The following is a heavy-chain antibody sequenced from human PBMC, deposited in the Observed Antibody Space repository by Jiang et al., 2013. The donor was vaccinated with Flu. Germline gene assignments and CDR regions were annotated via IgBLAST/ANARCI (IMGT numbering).Heavy chain of an antibody. CDR3: ARDAGYSTDWYAGY. CDR1: GFTFSSHG. Sequence: VQLLESGGGVVQPGRSLRLSCVASGFTFSSHGMHWVRQAPGKGLEWVAVISYDGSYKYYGDSVKGRFTISRDDSMNTLYLQMNSLRPEDTALYYCARDAGYSTDWYAGYWGQGTLVTVSS. J-gene: IGHJ4*02. V-gene: IGHV3-30*03. D-gene: IGHD6-19*01. CDR2: ISYDGSYK.